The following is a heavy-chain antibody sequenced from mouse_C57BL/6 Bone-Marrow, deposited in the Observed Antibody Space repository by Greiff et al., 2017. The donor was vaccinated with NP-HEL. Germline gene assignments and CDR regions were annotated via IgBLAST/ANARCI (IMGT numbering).Heavy chain of an antibody. Sequence: EVKLVESGGGLVKPGGSLKLSCAASGFTFSSYAMSWVRQTPEKRLEWVATISDGGSYTYYPDNVKGRFTISRDNAKNNLYLQMSHLKSEDTAMYYCARDGYYSSYPYWYFDVWGTGTTVTVSS. V-gene: IGHV5-4*01. CDR2: ISDGGSYT. J-gene: IGHJ1*03. D-gene: IGHD2-5*01. CDR1: GFTFSSYA. CDR3: ARDGYYSSYPYWYFDV.